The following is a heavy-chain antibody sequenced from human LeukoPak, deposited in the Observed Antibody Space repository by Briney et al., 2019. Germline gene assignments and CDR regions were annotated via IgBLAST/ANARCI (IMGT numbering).Heavy chain of an antibody. J-gene: IGHJ4*02. V-gene: IGHV3-23*01. CDR2: ISGSGDKT. CDR1: GFTFSNYA. Sequence: GRSLRLSCAASGFTFSNYAMSWVRQAPGMGPEWVSAISGSGDKTYYADSVKGRFTISRDTSKNTVYLQMNSLRAEDTAVYYCAKDQGLTGFYTTFDYWGQGTLVTVSS. D-gene: IGHD3-9*01. CDR3: AKDQGLTGFYTTFDY.